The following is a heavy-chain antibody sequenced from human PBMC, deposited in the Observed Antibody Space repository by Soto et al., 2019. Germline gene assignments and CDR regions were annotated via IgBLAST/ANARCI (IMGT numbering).Heavy chain of an antibody. Sequence: SETLSLTCTVSGGSISSYYWSWIRQPPGKGLEWIGYIYYSGSTNYNPSLKSRITISVDTSKNQFSLKLSSVTAADTAVYYCARDQTGYYDSSGLPHYWGQGTLVTVSS. CDR2: IYYSGST. V-gene: IGHV4-59*01. CDR1: GGSISSYY. CDR3: ARDQTGYYDSSGLPHY. D-gene: IGHD3-22*01. J-gene: IGHJ4*02.